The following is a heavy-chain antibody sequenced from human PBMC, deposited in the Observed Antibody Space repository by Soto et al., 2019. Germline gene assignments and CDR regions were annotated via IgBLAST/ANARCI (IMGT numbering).Heavy chain of an antibody. CDR3: ARDLLTIFGVVIPYGMDV. CDR2: INAGNGNT. CDR1: GYTFTSYA. V-gene: IGHV1-3*01. J-gene: IGHJ6*02. D-gene: IGHD3-3*01. Sequence: GASVKVSCKASGYTFTSYAMHWVRQAPGQRLEWMGWINAGNGNTKYSQKFQGRVTITRDTSASTAYMELSSLRSEDTAVYYCARDLLTIFGVVIPYGMDVWGQGTTVTVSS.